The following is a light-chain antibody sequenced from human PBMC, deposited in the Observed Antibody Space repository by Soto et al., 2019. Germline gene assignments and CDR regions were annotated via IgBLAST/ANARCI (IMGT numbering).Light chain of an antibody. CDR2: GAS. CDR3: QQYGSSPPRT. J-gene: IGKJ4*01. V-gene: IGKV3-20*01. Sequence: EIVLTQSPGTLSLSPGERATLSCRASQSVSSSYLAWYQQKPGQAPRLRIYGASSRATGIPDRFSGSWSGTDFTLTISRLEPEDFAVYYCQQYGSSPPRTFGGGTKVEIK. CDR1: QSVSSSY.